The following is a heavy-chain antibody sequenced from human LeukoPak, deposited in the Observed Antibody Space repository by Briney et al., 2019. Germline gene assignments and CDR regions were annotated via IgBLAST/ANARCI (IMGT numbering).Heavy chain of an antibody. Sequence: GGSLRLSRAASGFTFSSYSMNWVRQAPGKGLEWVSYISSSSSTIYYADSVKGRFTISRDNAKNSLYLQMNSLRAEDTAVYYCARDSPLGPDYWGQGTLVTVSS. CDR2: ISSSSSTI. CDR3: ARDSPLGPDY. D-gene: IGHD6-6*01. J-gene: IGHJ4*02. V-gene: IGHV3-48*04. CDR1: GFTFSSYS.